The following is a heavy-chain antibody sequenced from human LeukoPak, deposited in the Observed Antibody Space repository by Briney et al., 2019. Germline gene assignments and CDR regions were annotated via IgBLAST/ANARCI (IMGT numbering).Heavy chain of an antibody. V-gene: IGHV5-10-1*01. CDR1: GYSFSNYW. CDR3: ATGASKVTTDFANY. D-gene: IGHD4-17*01. Sequence: GESLKISCKASGYSFSNYWISWVRQMPGEGLEWMGRIDPRDSYTKYSPSFEGHVTISVDKSISTAFLQWSSLKASDSAIYSCATGASKVTTDFANYWGQGTQVAVSS. J-gene: IGHJ4*02. CDR2: IDPRDSYT.